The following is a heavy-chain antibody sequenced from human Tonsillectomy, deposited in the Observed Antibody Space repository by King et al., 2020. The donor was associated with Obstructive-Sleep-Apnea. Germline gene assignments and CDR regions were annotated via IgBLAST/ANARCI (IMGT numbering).Heavy chain of an antibody. D-gene: IGHD2-21*02. CDR1: GGSISSGGYY. J-gene: IGHJ4*02. CDR3: ARVECGGDCYPDDY. Sequence: VQLQESGPGLVKPSQTLSLTCTVSGGSISSGGYYWSWIRQHPGKGLEGIGYLYYSGSTYYKPSLKSRVTISVDTSKNQFSLKLSSVTAADTAGYYCARVECGGDCYPDDYWGQGTLVTVSS. V-gene: IGHV4-31*03. CDR2: LYYSGST.